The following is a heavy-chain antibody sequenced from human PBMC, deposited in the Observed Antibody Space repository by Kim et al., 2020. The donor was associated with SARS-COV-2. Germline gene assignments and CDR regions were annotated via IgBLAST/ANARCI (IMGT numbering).Heavy chain of an antibody. CDR3: AKDHPSSGWPTFDS. Sequence: GGSLRLSCAASGFTFSRRAMSWVRQVPGKGLEWIASVNNNNNPYYADSVKGRFTVSRDITKDTLYLQMNSLRADDTALYYCAKDHPSSGWPTFDSSGQGT. CDR1: GFTFSRRA. J-gene: IGHJ4*02. D-gene: IGHD6-19*01. CDR2: VNNNNNP. V-gene: IGHV3-23*05.